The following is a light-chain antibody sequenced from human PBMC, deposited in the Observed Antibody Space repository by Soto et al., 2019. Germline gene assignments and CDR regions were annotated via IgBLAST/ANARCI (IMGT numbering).Light chain of an antibody. J-gene: IGKJ1*01. CDR1: QSVHNF. CDR3: KPYGSSWK. V-gene: IGKV3-20*01. CDR2: GAS. Sequence: EIVLTHSPGTLSLSPEEIATLSFKASQSVHNFLAWYQQTPGQAPRLLIDGASNRATGIPDRFSGSGSVTDIPLTISRLEPEDFAVYYCKPYGSSWKFGQGTKLDIK.